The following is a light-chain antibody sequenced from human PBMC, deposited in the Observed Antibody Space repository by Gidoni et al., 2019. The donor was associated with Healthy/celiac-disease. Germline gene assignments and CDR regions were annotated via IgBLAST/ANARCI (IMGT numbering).Light chain of an antibody. CDR2: EGS. CDR1: SSDVGSYNL. V-gene: IGLV2-23*01. Sequence: QSALTQPASVSRSPGQSITISCTGTSSDVGSYNLVSWYQQHPGKDPKLMIYEGSKRPSGVSNRFSGSKSGNTASLTISGLQAEDEADYYCCSYAGSSTWVFGGGTKPTVL. J-gene: IGLJ3*02. CDR3: CSYAGSSTWV.